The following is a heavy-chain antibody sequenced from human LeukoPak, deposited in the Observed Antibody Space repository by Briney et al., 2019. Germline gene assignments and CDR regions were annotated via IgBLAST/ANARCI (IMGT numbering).Heavy chain of an antibody. CDR2: IYYSGST. CDR3: ARGGSSELDY. Sequence: PSETLSLTCTVSGGSISCYYWSWIRQPPGKGLEWIGYIYYSGSTNYNPSLKSRVTISVDTSKNQFSLKLSSLTAADTAVYYCARGGSSELDYWGQGTLVTVSS. J-gene: IGHJ4*02. D-gene: IGHD6-25*01. V-gene: IGHV4-59*08. CDR1: GGSISCYY.